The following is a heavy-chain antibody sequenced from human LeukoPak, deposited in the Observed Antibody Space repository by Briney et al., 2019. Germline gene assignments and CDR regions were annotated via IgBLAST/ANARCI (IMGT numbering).Heavy chain of an antibody. V-gene: IGHV4-34*01. J-gene: IGHJ4*02. CDR2: INHSGST. Sequence: PSETLSLTCAVYGGSFSGYYWSWIRQPPGKGLEWIGEINHSGSTNYNPSLKSRVTISVDTSKNQFSLKLSSVTAADTAVYYCARGRITGYGSSWYYFDYWGQGTLVTVSS. CDR1: GGSFSGYY. D-gene: IGHD6-13*01. CDR3: ARGRITGYGSSWYYFDY.